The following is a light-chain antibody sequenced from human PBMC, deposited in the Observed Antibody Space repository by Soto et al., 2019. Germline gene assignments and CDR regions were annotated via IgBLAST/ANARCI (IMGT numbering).Light chain of an antibody. Sequence: EIVLTQSPATLSLSPGERATLSCRPSQSVSSYLAWYQQKPGQTPRLLIYAASNRATGIPARFSGSGSGADFTLTISSLEPEDFAVYYCQQRSNWPLTFGGGTKVDIK. J-gene: IGKJ4*01. CDR3: QQRSNWPLT. CDR1: QSVSSY. CDR2: AAS. V-gene: IGKV3-11*01.